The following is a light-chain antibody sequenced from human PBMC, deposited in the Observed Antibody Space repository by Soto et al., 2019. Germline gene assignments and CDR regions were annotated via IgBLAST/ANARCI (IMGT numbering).Light chain of an antibody. J-gene: IGKJ1*01. CDR3: QQYGTSGT. Sequence: EFELTQSPSTLSLAPRERVTLSCRASRSVGTNLAWYQQKAGQAPRLLIYGASTRATGIPARFSGSGSGTDFTLTISSLESEDFAVYYCQQYGTSGTFGQGTKVDIK. CDR1: RSVGTN. CDR2: GAS. V-gene: IGKV3-20*01.